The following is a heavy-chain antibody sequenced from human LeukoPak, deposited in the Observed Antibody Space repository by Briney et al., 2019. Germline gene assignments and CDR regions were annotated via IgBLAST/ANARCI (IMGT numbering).Heavy chain of an antibody. CDR1: GFTFSSYA. D-gene: IGHD2-21*01. CDR3: AKIPSGLDYSYYYYMDV. V-gene: IGHV3-23*01. J-gene: IGHJ6*03. CDR2: ISGSGGST. Sequence: GGSLRLSCATSGFTFSSYAMSWVRQAPGKGLEWVSAISGSGGSTYYADSVKGRFTISRDNSKNTLYLQMNSLRAEDTAVYYCAKIPSGLDYSYYYYMDVWGKGTTVTVSS.